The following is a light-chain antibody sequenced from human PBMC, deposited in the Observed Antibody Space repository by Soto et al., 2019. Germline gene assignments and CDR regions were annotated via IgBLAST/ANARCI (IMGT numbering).Light chain of an antibody. CDR1: RNVSIY. CDR3: QQSYKMPS. CDR2: ATS. J-gene: IGKJ5*01. V-gene: IGKV1-39*01. Sequence: EIPLTQSPSSLAASVGDRLTLTCRASRNVSIYLNWYQHQPGKGPAXLIHATSNLQIGVPSRFSGSGSGTEFTLTISSLEPEDFGTYYCQQSYKMPSFGQGTRLEI.